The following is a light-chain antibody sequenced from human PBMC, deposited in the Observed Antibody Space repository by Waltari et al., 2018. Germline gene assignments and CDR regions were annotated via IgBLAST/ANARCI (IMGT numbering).Light chain of an antibody. J-gene: IGLJ3*02. V-gene: IGLV2-14*03. CDR3: SSYTTSGTWV. CDR1: SSDVGAYTH. CDR2: NVS. Sequence: QSALTQPASVSGPPGQSITISCTGTSSDVGAYTHVSWYQQRPGKAPKLIIHNVSNRPSGVSNRFSGSKSANTASLTISGLQAEDEADYYCSSYTTSGTWVFGGGTKVTVL.